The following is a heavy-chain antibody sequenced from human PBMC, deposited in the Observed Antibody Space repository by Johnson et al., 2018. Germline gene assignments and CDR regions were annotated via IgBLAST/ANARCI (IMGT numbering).Heavy chain of an antibody. Sequence: QVQLQESGPGLVKPSETLSLTCTVSGGSISNYYWSWIRQPPGKGLEWIGYIYYSGSTKYNPSLKSRVTISVDTSKKQFSLKLNSVTAADTAVYYCVNICGYTSGCNYWGQGTLVTVSS. J-gene: IGHJ4*02. CDR3: VNICGYTSGCNY. CDR2: IYYSGST. V-gene: IGHV4-59*01. D-gene: IGHD5-18*01. CDR1: GGSISNYY.